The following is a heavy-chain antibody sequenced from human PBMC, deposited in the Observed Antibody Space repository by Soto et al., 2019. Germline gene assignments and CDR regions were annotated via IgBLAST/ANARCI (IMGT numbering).Heavy chain of an antibody. J-gene: IGHJ4*02. Sequence: QVQLQESGPGLMKPSETLSLTCTVSGASITGSSYWSWIRQPAGKGLEWIGRFSLSGTTSYNPSLRSRVTMSADASKNQLSLRLTSVTAADTALYYCARGMTPPGAPAWYYFDSWGQGTLVTVSS. CDR1: GASITGSSY. CDR2: FSLSGTT. CDR3: ARGMTPPGAPAWYYFDS. D-gene: IGHD2-8*02. V-gene: IGHV4-4*07.